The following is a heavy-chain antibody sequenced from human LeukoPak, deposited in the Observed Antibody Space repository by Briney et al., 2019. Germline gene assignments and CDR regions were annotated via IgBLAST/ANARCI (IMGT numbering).Heavy chain of an antibody. V-gene: IGHV3-33*06. CDR1: GFTFSSYG. CDR2: IWFDGKNE. D-gene: IGHD2-2*01. Sequence: GGSLRLSCAASGFTFSSYGMHWVRQAPGKGLEWVADIWFDGKNEHFADSVKGRFTISRDNSKNTLYLQMNSLRAEDTAVYYCAKKLRWDCSSTTCPKGDCFDPWGQGTLVTVSS. J-gene: IGHJ5*02. CDR3: AKKLRWDCSSTTCPKGDCFDP.